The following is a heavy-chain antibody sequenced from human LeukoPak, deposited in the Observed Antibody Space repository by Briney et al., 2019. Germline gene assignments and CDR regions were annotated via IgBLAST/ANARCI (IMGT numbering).Heavy chain of an antibody. J-gene: IGHJ4*02. D-gene: IGHD5-18*01. CDR3: ARKAGGYSYGPLDY. Sequence: GGSLRLSCGASGLTFSSYSMNWVRHAPGKGLVWVSRINSDGSSTSYADSVKGRFTISRDNAKNTLYLQMNSLRAEDTAVYYCARKAGGYSYGPLDYWGQGTLVTVSS. CDR1: GLTFSSYS. V-gene: IGHV3-74*01. CDR2: INSDGSST.